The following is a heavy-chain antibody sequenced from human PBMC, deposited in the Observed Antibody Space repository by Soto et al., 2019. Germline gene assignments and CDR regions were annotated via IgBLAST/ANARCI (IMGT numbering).Heavy chain of an antibody. CDR2: ISSDGTTT. J-gene: IGHJ6*02. V-gene: IGHV3-74*01. Sequence: EVQLVESGGGLVQPGGSLRLSCAASGFTFSSYGMHWVRQTPGKGLVWVSRISSDGTTTIYADSVKGRFTISRDNAKNTLYLQMNRLRAEDTAVYYCARGARGYYGMDVWGQGTTVTVSS. CDR1: GFTFSSYG. CDR3: ARGARGYYGMDV.